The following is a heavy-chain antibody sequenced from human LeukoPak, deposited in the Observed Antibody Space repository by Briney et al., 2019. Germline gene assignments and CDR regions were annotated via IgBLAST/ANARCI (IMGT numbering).Heavy chain of an antibody. CDR3: ASGLVVVSDGAFDY. CDR2: ISGSGGST. V-gene: IGHV3-23*01. Sequence: PGGSLRLSCAASGFTFSSYAMSWVRQAPGKGLEWVSAISGSGGSTYYADSVKGRFTISRDNSKNTLYLQMNSLRAEDTAVYYCASGLVVVSDGAFDYWGQGTLVTVSS. J-gene: IGHJ4*02. CDR1: GFTFSSYA. D-gene: IGHD2-15*01.